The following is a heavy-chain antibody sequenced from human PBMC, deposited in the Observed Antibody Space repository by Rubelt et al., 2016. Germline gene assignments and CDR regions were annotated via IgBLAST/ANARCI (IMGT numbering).Heavy chain of an antibody. D-gene: IGHD6-13*01. J-gene: IGHJ5*02. Sequence: QITLKESSPTLVKPTQTLTLTCTFSGYSLSTSGVGVGWIRQPPGKALEWLALIYWDDDKRYRPSLKSRLTITKGTSKNQVVLTMTKMDPVDTATYYCAHCDSPGIAAPSWGQGTRVTVSS. CDR3: AHCDSPGIAAPS. CDR1: GYSLSTSGVG. V-gene: IGHV2-5*02. CDR2: IYWDDDK.